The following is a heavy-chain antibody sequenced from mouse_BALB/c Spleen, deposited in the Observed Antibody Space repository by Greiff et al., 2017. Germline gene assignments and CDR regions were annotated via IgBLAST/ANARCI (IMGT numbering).Heavy chain of an antibody. J-gene: IGHJ3*01. CDR2: IYPGNVNT. Sequence: QVQLQQSGPELVKPGASVRISCKASGYTFTSYYIHWVKQRPGQGLEWIGWIYPGNVNTKYNEKFKGKATLTADKSSSTAYMQLSSLTSEDSAVYFCARSYYGNYGLAYWGQGTLVTVSA. D-gene: IGHD2-10*01. V-gene: IGHV1S56*01. CDR1: GYTFTSYY. CDR3: ARSYYGNYGLAY.